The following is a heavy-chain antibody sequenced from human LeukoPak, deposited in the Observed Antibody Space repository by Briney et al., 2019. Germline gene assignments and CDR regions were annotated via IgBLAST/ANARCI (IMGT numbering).Heavy chain of an antibody. CDR3: ARGNLPYYYGSGSSYPFDY. J-gene: IGHJ4*02. V-gene: IGHV1-2*02. CDR2: INPNSGGT. CDR1: GYTFNSYY. Sequence: ASVKVSCKASGYTFNSYYIHWVRQAPGQGLEWMGWINPNSGGTTYTQKFQGRVTVTRDTSISTAYMELSRLRSDDTALYYCARGNLPYYYGSGSSYPFDYWGQGTLVTVSS. D-gene: IGHD3-10*01.